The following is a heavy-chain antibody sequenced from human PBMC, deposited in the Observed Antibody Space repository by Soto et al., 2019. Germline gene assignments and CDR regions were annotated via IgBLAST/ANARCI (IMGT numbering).Heavy chain of an antibody. CDR2: INHSGST. V-gene: IGHV4-34*01. CDR3: AREYGTIEAVAARSFDY. J-gene: IGHJ4*02. CDR1: GGSFSGYY. Sequence: QVQLQQWGAGLLKPSETLSLTCAVYGGSFSGYYWSWIRQPPGKGLEWIGEINHSGSTNYNPSLKSRVTISVDTSKNQFSLKLSSVTAADTAVYYCAREYGTIEAVAARSFDYWGQGTLVTVSS. D-gene: IGHD6-19*01.